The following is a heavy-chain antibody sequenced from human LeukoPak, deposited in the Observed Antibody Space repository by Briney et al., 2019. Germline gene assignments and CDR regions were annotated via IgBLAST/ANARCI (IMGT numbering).Heavy chain of an antibody. J-gene: IGHJ4*02. CDR1: GHTFTNYY. CDR2: IDPSGGST. D-gene: IGHD3-16*02. V-gene: IGHV1-46*01. CDR3: ARDLGPVAGLGELSFEPDY. Sequence: ASVKVSCKASGHTFTNYYMHWVRQAPGQGLEWMGVIDPSGGSTSYALRFLGRVTMTRDTSTSTVYMELSSLRSEDTAVYYCARDLGPVAGLGELSFEPDYWGQGTLVTVSS.